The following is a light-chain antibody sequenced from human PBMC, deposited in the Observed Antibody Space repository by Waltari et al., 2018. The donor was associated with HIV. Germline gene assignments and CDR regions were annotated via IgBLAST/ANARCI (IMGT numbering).Light chain of an antibody. J-gene: IGKJ1*01. V-gene: IGKV3-15*01. Sequence: EIVMTQSPATLSVSPGERVSLSCRASQNVITNLAWYQQKPGQAPRLLIYGASTRATGIPPRFSGGGSGTEFTLTIGSLQSEDFTFYYCQQYNKWPRTFGQGTKVEVK. CDR2: GAS. CDR3: QQYNKWPRT. CDR1: QNVITN.